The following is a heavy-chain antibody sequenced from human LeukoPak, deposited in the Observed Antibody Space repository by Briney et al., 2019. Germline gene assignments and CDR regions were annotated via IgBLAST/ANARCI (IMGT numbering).Heavy chain of an antibody. Sequence: ASVKVSCKASGYTFTSYGISWVRQAPGQGLEWMGWISAYNGNTNYAQKLQGRVTMTTDTSTSTAYMELWSLRSDDTAVYYCARDGAYYYDSSGYYQFDYWGQGTLVTVSS. CDR1: GYTFTSYG. CDR2: ISAYNGNT. CDR3: ARDGAYYYDSSGYYQFDY. V-gene: IGHV1-18*01. J-gene: IGHJ4*02. D-gene: IGHD3-22*01.